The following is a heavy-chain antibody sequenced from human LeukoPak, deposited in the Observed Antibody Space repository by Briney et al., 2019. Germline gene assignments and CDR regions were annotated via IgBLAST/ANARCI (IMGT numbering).Heavy chain of an antibody. CDR2: FYTSGST. D-gene: IGHD3-16*01. V-gene: IGHV4-4*07. J-gene: IGHJ5*02. CDR3: ARFTPQGYGWGGYNRFDP. Sequence: SETLSLTCTVSGGSISNYYWNWIRQPAGKGLEWIGHFYTSGSTNYNPSLKSRVTISVDTSKNQFSLNLTSVTAADTAVYYCARFTPQGYGWGGYNRFDPWGQGTPVTVSS. CDR1: GGSISNYY.